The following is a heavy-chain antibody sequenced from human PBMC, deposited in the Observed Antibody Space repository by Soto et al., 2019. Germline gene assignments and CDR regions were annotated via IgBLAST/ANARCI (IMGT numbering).Heavy chain of an antibody. CDR1: GGSISSGGYY. J-gene: IGHJ4*02. D-gene: IGHD3-3*01. CDR3: ARVRNDFWSGYHDY. Sequence: QVQLQESGPGLVKPSQTLSLTCTVSGGSISSGGYYWSWIRQHPGKGLEGIGYIYYSGSTYYNPSLKSRVTLSVDTSKNQFSLKLSSVTAADTAVYYCARVRNDFWSGYHDYWGQGTLVTVSS. V-gene: IGHV4-31*03. CDR2: IYYSGST.